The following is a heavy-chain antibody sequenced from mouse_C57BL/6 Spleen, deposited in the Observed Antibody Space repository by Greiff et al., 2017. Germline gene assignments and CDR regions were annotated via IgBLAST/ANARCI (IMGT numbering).Heavy chain of an antibody. Sequence: QVQLKESGAELVRPGTSVKMSCKASGYTFTNYWIGWAKQRPGHGLEWIGDIYPGGGYTNYNEKFKGKATLTADKSSSTAYMQFSSLTSEDSAIYYCATRGSSYGYFDVWGTGTTVTVSS. D-gene: IGHD1-1*01. CDR2: IYPGGGYT. V-gene: IGHV1-63*01. J-gene: IGHJ1*03. CDR1: GYTFTNYW. CDR3: ATRGSSYGYFDV.